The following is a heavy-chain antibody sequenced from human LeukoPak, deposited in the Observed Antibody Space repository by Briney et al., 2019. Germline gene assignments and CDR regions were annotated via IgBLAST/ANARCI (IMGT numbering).Heavy chain of an antibody. CDR3: ARHGLFPYSGSYNYFDY. D-gene: IGHD1-26*01. J-gene: IGHJ4*02. CDR1: GGSISSYY. CDR2: IYYSGST. V-gene: IGHV4-59*08. Sequence: SETLSLTCIVSGGSISSYYWSWIRQPPGKGLEWIGYIYYSGSTNYNPSLKSRVTISVDTSKNQFSLKLSSVTAADTAVYYCARHGLFPYSGSYNYFDYWGQGTLVTVSS.